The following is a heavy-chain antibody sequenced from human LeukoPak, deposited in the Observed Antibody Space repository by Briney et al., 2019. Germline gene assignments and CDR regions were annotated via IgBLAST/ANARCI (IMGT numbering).Heavy chain of an antibody. CDR3: AKGGKIVGATTDPLDC. CDR1: GFTFSSYG. Sequence: GGSLRLSCAASGFTFSSYGMHWVRQAPGKGLEWVAVILSDGSKEFYTDSVKGRFTISRDNSKNTLYLQMNSLRAEDTAVYYCAKGGKIVGATTDPLDCWGQGTLVTVSS. J-gene: IGHJ4*02. V-gene: IGHV3-30*02. CDR2: ILSDGSKE. D-gene: IGHD1-26*01.